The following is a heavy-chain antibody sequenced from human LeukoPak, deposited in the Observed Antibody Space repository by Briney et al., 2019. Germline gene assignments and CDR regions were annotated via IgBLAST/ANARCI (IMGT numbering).Heavy chain of an antibody. J-gene: IGHJ4*02. Sequence: ETLSLTCTVSGGSISSYYWSWIRQPPGKGLEWIGYIYYSGSTNYNPSLKSRVTISVDTSKNQFSLKLSSATAADTAVYYCATGLTTGTTFDYWGQGTLVTVSS. V-gene: IGHV4-59*01. CDR1: GGSISSYY. CDR2: IYYSGST. D-gene: IGHD1-1*01. CDR3: ATGLTTGTTFDY.